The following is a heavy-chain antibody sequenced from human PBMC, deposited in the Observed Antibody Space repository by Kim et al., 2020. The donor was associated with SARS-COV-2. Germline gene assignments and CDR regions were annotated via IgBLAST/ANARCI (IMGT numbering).Heavy chain of an antibody. D-gene: IGHD3-10*01. J-gene: IGHJ5*02. CDR3: ASLLSHRSWRRWFDP. CDR1: GGSFSGYY. Sequence: SQTLSLTCAVYGGSFSGYYWSWIRQPPGKGLEWIGEINHSGSTNYNPSLKSRVTISVDTSKNQFSLKLSSVTAADTAVYYCASLLSHRSWRRWFDPWGQGTLVTVSS. V-gene: IGHV4-34*01. CDR2: INHSGST.